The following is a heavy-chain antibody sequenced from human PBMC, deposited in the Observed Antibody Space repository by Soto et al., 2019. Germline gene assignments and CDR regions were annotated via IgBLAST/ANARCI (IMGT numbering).Heavy chain of an antibody. D-gene: IGHD6-13*01. J-gene: IGHJ4*02. Sequence: SETLSLTCSVSGGSISSGYWTWIRQPPGKGLEWIGYIYYGGSINYNPSLKSRGTISLDTSKNQFYLKLNSVTAADTAVYYCARGYDTIRWYYFEHWGQGKLVTVSS. CDR2: IYYGGSI. CDR3: ARGYDTIRWYYFEH. CDR1: GGSISSGY. V-gene: IGHV4-59*01.